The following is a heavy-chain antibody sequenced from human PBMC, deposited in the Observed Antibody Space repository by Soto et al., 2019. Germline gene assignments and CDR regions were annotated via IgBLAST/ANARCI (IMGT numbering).Heavy chain of an antibody. J-gene: IGHJ5*02. Sequence: SETLSLTCTVSGGSISSGGYYWSWIRQHPGKGLEWIGYIYYSGSTYYNPSLKSRVTISVDTSKNQFSLKLSSVTAADTAVYYCAREMITFGGVIVLNWSDPWGQCTLVTAPQ. D-gene: IGHD3-16*02. CDR1: GGSISSGGYY. V-gene: IGHV4-31*03. CDR2: IYYSGST. CDR3: AREMITFGGVIVLNWSDP.